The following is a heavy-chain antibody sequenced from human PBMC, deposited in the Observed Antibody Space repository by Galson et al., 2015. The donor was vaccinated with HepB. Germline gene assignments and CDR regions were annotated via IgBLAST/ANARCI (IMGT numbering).Heavy chain of an antibody. CDR1: GYTFTSYG. CDR2: ISAYNGNT. J-gene: IGHJ4*02. D-gene: IGHD6-19*01. CDR3: ARVSGQWLVRDFDY. Sequence: SVKVSCKASGYTFTSYGISWVRQAPGQGLEWMGWISAYNGNTNYAQKLRGRVTMTTDTSTSTAYMELRSLRSDDTAVYYCARVSGQWLVRDFDYWGQGTLVTVSS. V-gene: IGHV1-18*04.